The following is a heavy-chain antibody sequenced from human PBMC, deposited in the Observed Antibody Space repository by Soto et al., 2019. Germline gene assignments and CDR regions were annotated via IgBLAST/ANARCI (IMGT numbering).Heavy chain of an antibody. CDR3: ARDRGDYDFWSGTGGYFDS. J-gene: IGHJ4*02. V-gene: IGHV4-31*03. Sequence: QVQLKESGPGLVKPSQTLSLTCTVSGGSISSGGYYWSWIRQHPGKGLEWIGYIFYSGSTHYNPSLRSRLIISVDTSKNQFSLKLRSVTVADTAVYYCARDRGDYDFWSGTGGYFDSWGQGTLVTVSS. D-gene: IGHD3-3*01. CDR1: GGSISSGGYY. CDR2: IFYSGST.